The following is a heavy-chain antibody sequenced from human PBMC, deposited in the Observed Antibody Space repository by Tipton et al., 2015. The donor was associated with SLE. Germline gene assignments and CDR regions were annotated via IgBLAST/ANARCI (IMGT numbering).Heavy chain of an antibody. CDR3: ARDSNLRGQRYFFDY. CDR1: GFTVSSNY. Sequence: SLRLSCAASGFTVSSNYMSWVRQAPGKGLEWVSVIYSGGSTYYADSVKGRFTISRDNSKNTLYLQMNSLRAEDTAVYYCARDSNLRGQRYFFDYWGQGTLVTVSS. CDR2: IYSGGST. D-gene: IGHD3-10*01. V-gene: IGHV3-66*01. J-gene: IGHJ4*02.